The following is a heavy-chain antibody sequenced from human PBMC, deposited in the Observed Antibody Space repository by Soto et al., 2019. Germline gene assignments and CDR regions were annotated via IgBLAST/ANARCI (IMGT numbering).Heavy chain of an antibody. Sequence: WETLSLTFTGSCCSIRNRVYYGGWIRQPPGKGLEWIESVSYSGSTYYNASFRSRATVSVDTSKNQFSLKLNSLTAADTAVYYCARVVDYIWGSNRHYYFAHWGQGALVTVPP. J-gene: IGHJ4*02. CDR2: VSYSGST. CDR3: ARVVDYIWGSNRHYYFAH. D-gene: IGHD3-16*02. V-gene: IGHV4-39*01. CDR1: CCSIRNRVYY.